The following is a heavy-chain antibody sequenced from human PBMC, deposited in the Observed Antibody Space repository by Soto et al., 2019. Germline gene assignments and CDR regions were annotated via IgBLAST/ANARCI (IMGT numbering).Heavy chain of an antibody. CDR3: ARHFTMAKYYYYMDL. J-gene: IGHJ6*03. Sequence: SETLSLTCTVTGASITSGASHWGWIRQPPGKGLEWIGTVFYTGSTYYNPSLKSRVTLSVDTSKNRFSLRLTSVTAADTAVYYCARHFTMAKYYYYMDLWGKGTTVT. CDR2: VFYTGST. CDR1: GASITSGASH. V-gene: IGHV4-39*01.